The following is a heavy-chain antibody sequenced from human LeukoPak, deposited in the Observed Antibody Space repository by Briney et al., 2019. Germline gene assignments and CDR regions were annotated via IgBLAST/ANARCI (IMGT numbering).Heavy chain of an antibody. V-gene: IGHV4-59*01. J-gene: IGHJ4*02. CDR3: ARAGSWHNANFDY. CDR1: GGSISGYF. CDR2: VYYTGNT. Sequence: PSETMSLTCTVSGGSISGYFWNWIRQAPGKGLEWVGFVYYTGNTNNYPSLKSRVTMSVDTSKNHFSLKLSSVTAADTAVYFCARAGSWHNANFDYWGQGILVTVSS. D-gene: IGHD6-13*01.